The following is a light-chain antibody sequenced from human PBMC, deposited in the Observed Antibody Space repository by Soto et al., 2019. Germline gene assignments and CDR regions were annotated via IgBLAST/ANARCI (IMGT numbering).Light chain of an antibody. CDR2: DNS. CDR3: GTWDSSLSGFDVV. Sequence: QSVLTQPPSVSAAQGQKGPISCSGSSSNIGNNPVSWYQQFPGTAPKLLISDNSKRLSGIPDRFSGSKSGTSATLGITGVQTGDEADYYCGTWDSSLSGFDVVFGGGTKVTVL. J-gene: IGLJ2*01. V-gene: IGLV1-51*01. CDR1: SSNIGNNP.